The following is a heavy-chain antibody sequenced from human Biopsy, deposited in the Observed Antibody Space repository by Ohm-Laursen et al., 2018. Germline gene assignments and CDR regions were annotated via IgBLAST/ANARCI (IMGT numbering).Heavy chain of an antibody. J-gene: IGHJ5*01. CDR3: AAELLPPGVGGPWLDS. D-gene: IGHD3-10*01. CDR1: GVTLSGYG. CDR2: ISASSSYI. V-gene: IGHV3-21*06. Sequence: GSLRLSCAASGVTLSGYGMNWGRQAPGKGLEWVSSISASSSYIYYADSVKGRFTVSRDNTKNTLYLQMNSLRAADTAIYFCAAELLPPGVGGPWLDSWGQGTPVTVSS.